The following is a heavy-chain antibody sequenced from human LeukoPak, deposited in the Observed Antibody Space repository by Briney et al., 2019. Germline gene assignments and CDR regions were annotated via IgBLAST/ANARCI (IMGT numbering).Heavy chain of an antibody. CDR2: INQDGSKE. CDR1: GFAFCVYC. D-gene: IGHD5-12*01. Sequence: GGSLRLSCAASGFAFCVYCMTGAPRSPGKGGECVAHINQDGSKEHYMDSVKARFTISRDNAKNSLSLQMNGLRAEETAVYYCVRDGGVSGYDLLDYWGQGTLVTVSS. V-gene: IGHV3-7*01. CDR3: VRDGGVSGYDLLDY. J-gene: IGHJ4*02.